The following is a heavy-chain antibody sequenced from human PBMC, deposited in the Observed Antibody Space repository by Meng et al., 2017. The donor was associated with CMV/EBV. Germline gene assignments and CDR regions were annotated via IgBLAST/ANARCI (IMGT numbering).Heavy chain of an antibody. CDR3: ASEVGATTAFDY. D-gene: IGHD1-26*01. CDR2: IYHSGST. Sequence: CAVSGGSISSSNWWSWVRQPPGKGLEWIGEIYHSGSTNYNPPLKSRVTISVDKSKNQFSLKLSSVTAADTAVYYCASEVGATTAFDYWGQGTLVTVSS. CDR1: GGSISSSNW. J-gene: IGHJ4*02. V-gene: IGHV4-4*02.